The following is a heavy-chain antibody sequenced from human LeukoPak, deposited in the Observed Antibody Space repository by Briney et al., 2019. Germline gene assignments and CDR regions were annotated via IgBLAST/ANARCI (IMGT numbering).Heavy chain of an antibody. Sequence: GESLKISCKGSGYIFTNYWITWVRQMPGKGLEWMGRVDPSDSYAYYSLSFQGHVTISTDKSITTAYLQWSSLKASDTAMYYCARQGLSSGWNNWFDPWGQGTLVTVSS. CDR3: ARQGLSSGWNNWFDP. J-gene: IGHJ5*02. CDR1: GYIFTNYW. V-gene: IGHV5-10-1*01. D-gene: IGHD6-19*01. CDR2: VDPSDSYA.